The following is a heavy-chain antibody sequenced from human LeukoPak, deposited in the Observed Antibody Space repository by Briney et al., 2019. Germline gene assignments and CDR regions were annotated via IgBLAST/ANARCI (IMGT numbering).Heavy chain of an antibody. CDR2: IIPILGIA. J-gene: IGHJ4*02. D-gene: IGHD4-17*01. CDR1: EGTFISYT. Sequence: ASVKVSSKASEGTFISYTISWVRQAPGQGLEWMGRIIPILGIANYAQKFQGRVTITADKSTSTAYMELSSLRSEDTAVYYCALVTTSKTAPFDYWGQGTLVTVSS. V-gene: IGHV1-69*02. CDR3: ALVTTSKTAPFDY.